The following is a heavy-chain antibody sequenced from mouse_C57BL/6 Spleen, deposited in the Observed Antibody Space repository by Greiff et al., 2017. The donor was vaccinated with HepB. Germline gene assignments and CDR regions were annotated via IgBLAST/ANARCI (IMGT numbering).Heavy chain of an antibody. CDR3: ARHRYPYYAMDY. CDR2: IWSDGST. Sequence: VQLQQSGPGLVAPSQTLSITCTASGFSLTSYGVHWVRQPPGKGLEWLVVIWSDGSTTYNSSLKSRLSISKDNSKSQVFLKMNSLQTDDTAMYYCARHRYPYYAMDYWGQGTSVTVSS. J-gene: IGHJ4*01. V-gene: IGHV2-6-1*01. D-gene: IGHD5-1-1*01. CDR1: GFSLTSYG.